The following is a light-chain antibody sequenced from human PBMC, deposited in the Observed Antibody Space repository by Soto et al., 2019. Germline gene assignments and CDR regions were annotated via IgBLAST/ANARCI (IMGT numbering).Light chain of an antibody. CDR1: QTVSSKY. CDR3: QQYGSSLFT. J-gene: IGKJ3*01. Sequence: ETVLTQSPGTLSLSPGEKATLSCRASQTVSSKYLAWYQQKPGQAPRVLIDGTSIRASGVPERFSGGGSGTDFTLTITRLEPEDFAVYYCQQYGSSLFTFGPGTKVDI. V-gene: IGKV3-20*01. CDR2: GTS.